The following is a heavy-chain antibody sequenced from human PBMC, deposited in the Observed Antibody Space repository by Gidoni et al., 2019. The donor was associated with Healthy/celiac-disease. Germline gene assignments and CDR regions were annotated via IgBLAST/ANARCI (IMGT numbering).Heavy chain of an antibody. V-gene: IGHV3-23*01. D-gene: IGHD2-15*01. J-gene: IGHJ4*02. Sequence: EVQLLESGGGLVQPGWSLRLSCSASGFTFSSYAMSWVRQAPGKGLEWVSAISGSGGSTYYADSVKGRFTISRDNSKNTLYLQMNSLRAEDTAVYYCAKPAGHRSQYFDYWGQGTLVTVSS. CDR1: GFTFSSYA. CDR3: AKPAGHRSQYFDY. CDR2: ISGSGGST.